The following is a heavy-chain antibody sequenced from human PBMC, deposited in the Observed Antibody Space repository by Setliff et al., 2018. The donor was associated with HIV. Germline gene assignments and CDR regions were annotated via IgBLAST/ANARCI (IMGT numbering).Heavy chain of an antibody. V-gene: IGHV1-8*02. D-gene: IGHD2-8*02. CDR3: ARRITGLDAFDI. Sequence: ASVKVSCKASGYTSTAYYIHWVRQATGQGLEWMGWMNPNSGNTGYAQKFQGRVTMTRNTSISTAYMELSSLRSEDTAVYYCARRITGLDAFDIWGQGTMVTVSS. CDR2: MNPNSGNT. CDR1: GYTSTAYY. J-gene: IGHJ3*02.